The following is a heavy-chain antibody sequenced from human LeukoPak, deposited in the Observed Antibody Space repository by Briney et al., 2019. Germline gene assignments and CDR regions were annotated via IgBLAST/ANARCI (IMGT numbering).Heavy chain of an antibody. CDR3: ARVAAAGPTYFDY. CDR2: IYYSGST. Sequence: PSETLSLTCTVSGGSISSYYWSWIRQPPGKGLEWIGYIYYSGSTNYNPSLKSRVTISVDTSKNQFSLKLSSVTAADTAVYYCARVAAAGPTYFDYWGQRTLVTASS. CDR1: GGSISSYY. V-gene: IGHV4-59*01. J-gene: IGHJ4*02. D-gene: IGHD6-13*01.